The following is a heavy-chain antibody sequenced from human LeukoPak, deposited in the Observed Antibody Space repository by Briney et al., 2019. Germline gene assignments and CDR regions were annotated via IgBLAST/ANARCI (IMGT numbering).Heavy chain of an antibody. D-gene: IGHD5-24*01. CDR3: ARRIQGMAPYYFDY. CDR2: INGDGSTT. Sequence: GGSLRLSCAASGFTFSSYWMHWVRQAPGKGLMWLSRINGDGSTTNYADSVKGRFTISRDNAKNTLYLQMNSLRAEDTAVYYCARRIQGMAPYYFDYWGQGTLVTVSS. CDR1: GFTFSSYW. J-gene: IGHJ4*02. V-gene: IGHV3-74*01.